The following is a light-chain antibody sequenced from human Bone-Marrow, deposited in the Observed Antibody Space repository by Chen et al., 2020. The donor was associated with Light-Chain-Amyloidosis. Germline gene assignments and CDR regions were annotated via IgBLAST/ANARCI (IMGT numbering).Light chain of an antibody. V-gene: IGLV1-44*01. CDR3: AAWDDNMNGWV. CDR1: YSNFGSNT. Sequence: QSVLTQPPSASGTPGQKVTISCSGSYSNFGSNTVSWYQHLPGTAPKLLMYSNDPRPSGVPDRFSGSKSGTSASLASSSLHSEDEADYYCAAWDDNMNGWVFGGGTKLTVL. J-gene: IGLJ3*02. CDR2: SND.